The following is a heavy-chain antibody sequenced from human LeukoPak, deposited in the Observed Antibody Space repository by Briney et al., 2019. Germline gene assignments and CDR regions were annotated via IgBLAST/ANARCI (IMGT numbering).Heavy chain of an antibody. CDR2: TYYRSKWYN. V-gene: IGHV6-1*01. CDR3: ARLVFPVGATTEGYYFDY. J-gene: IGHJ4*02. Sequence: SQTLSLTCAISGDSVSSNSAAWNWIRQSPSRGLEWLGRTYYRSKWYNDYAVSVKSRITINPDTSKNQFSLQLNSVTPEDTAVYYCARLVFPVGATTEGYYFDYWGQGTLVTVSS. D-gene: IGHD1-26*01. CDR1: GDSVSSNSAA.